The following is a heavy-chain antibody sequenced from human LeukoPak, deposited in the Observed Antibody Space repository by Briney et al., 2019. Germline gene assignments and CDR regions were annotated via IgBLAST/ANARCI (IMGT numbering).Heavy chain of an antibody. Sequence: SETLSLTCTVSGGSISSYYWSWIRQPPGKGLEWIGEINHSGSTNYNPSLKSRVTISVDRSKNQFSLKLSSVTAADTAVYYCARGPTEYQLPPGHFDYWGQGTLVTVSS. CDR2: INHSGST. CDR3: ARGPTEYQLPPGHFDY. J-gene: IGHJ4*02. V-gene: IGHV4-34*01. D-gene: IGHD2-2*01. CDR1: GGSISSYY.